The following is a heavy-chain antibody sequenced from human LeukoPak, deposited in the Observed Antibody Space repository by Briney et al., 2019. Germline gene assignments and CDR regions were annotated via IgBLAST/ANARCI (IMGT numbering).Heavy chain of an antibody. V-gene: IGHV1-69*13. CDR3: AKGTLFGVVID. CDR1: GGTFSSYA. CDR2: IIPIFGTA. D-gene: IGHD3-3*01. J-gene: IGHJ4*02. Sequence: SVKVSCKASGGTFSSYAISWVRQAPGQGLEWMGGIIPIFGTANYAQKFQGRVTITADESTSTAYMELSSLRAEDTAVYYCAKGTLFGVVIDWGQGTLVTVSS.